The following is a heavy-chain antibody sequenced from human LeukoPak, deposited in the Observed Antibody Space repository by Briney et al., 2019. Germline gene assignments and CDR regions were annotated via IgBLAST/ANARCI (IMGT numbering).Heavy chain of an antibody. V-gene: IGHV1-18*01. CDR1: GYTVTSYG. D-gene: IGHD2-15*01. Sequence: ASVNVSCKASGYTVTSYGISWVRQAPGQGLEWMGWISAYNGNTNYAQKLQGRVTMTTDTSTSTAYMELRSLRSDDTAVYYCARCTGGGSCYGVRYWGQGTLVTVSS. CDR3: ARCTGGGSCYGVRY. J-gene: IGHJ4*02. CDR2: ISAYNGNT.